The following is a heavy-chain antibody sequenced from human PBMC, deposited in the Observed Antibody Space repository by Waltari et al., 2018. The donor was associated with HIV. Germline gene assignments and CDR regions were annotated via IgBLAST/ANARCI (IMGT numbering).Heavy chain of an antibody. CDR3: ARMPHRKGRPFDF. Sequence: QVQLKQWGPGFLKPSETLSLTCAVYGSPFAGYSWSWIRQSPQRGLEWIGEIDRGDVTGNNPSLNIRASIFFDAAKSQLFLHISSATLADTANYFCARMPHRKGRPFDFWGQGSLVTVS. CDR2: IDRGDVT. J-gene: IGHJ4*03. D-gene: IGHD2-2*01. CDR1: GSPFAGYS. V-gene: IGHV4-34*04.